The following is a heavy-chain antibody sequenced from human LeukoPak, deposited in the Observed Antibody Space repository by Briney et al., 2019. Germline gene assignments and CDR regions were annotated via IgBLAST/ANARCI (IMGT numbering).Heavy chain of an antibody. CDR1: GFTFSSYW. D-gene: IGHD3-10*01. J-gene: IGHJ4*02. CDR2: ISRDGSTT. CDR3: ARDHYGSVDY. V-gene: IGHV3-74*01. Sequence: PGGSLRLSCAASGFTFSSYWMHWVRQVPGKGLVWVSRISRDGSTTYYADSVKGRFTFSRDNAKNTLYLQMNTLRAEDTAMYYCARDHYGSVDYWGQGTLVTVSS.